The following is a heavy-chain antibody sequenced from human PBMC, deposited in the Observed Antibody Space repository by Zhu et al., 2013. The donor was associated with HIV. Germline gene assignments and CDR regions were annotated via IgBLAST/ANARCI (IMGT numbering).Heavy chain of an antibody. CDR2: IYSGGST. CDR1: GFTFSSYS. CDR3: ARVRAAFSWFHTESYYYYYMDV. Sequence: EVQLVESGGGLVKPGGSLRLSCAASGFTFSSYSMNWVRQAPGKGLEWVSVIYSGGSTYYADSVKGRFTISRDNSKNTLYLQMNSLRAEDTAVYYCARVRAAFSWFHTESYYYYYMDVWGKGTTGHRLL. J-gene: IGHJ6*03. D-gene: IGHD6-13*01. V-gene: IGHV3-66*01.